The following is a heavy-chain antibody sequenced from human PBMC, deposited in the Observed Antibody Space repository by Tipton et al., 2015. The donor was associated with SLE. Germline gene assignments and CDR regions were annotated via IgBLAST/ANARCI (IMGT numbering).Heavy chain of an antibody. CDR3: ARMGYEVPAAHYYYYYMDV. CDR1: GYTFTGYY. CDR2: INPNSGST. D-gene: IGHD2-2*01. V-gene: IGHV1-2*06. J-gene: IGHJ6*03. Sequence: QSGAEVKKPGASVKVSCKASGYTFTGYYMHWVRQAPGQGLEWMGRINPNSGSTYYNPSLKSRVTISVDTSKNQFSLKLSSVTAADTAVYYCARMGYEVPAAHYYYYYMDVWGKGTTVTVSS.